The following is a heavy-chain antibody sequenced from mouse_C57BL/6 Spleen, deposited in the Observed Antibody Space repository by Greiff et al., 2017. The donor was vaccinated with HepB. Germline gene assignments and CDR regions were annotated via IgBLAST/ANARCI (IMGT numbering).Heavy chain of an antibody. D-gene: IGHD1-1*01. CDR2: IDPSDSYT. CDR3: ARPDYYGSSRGAMDY. J-gene: IGHJ4*01. CDR1: GYTFTSYW. Sequence: VQLKQPGAELVKPGASVKLSCKASGYTFTSYWMQWVKQRPGQGLEWIGEIDPSDSYTNYNHKFKGKATLTVETSSSTSYMQLSSLTSEDSAVYYCARPDYYGSSRGAMDYWGQGTSVTVSS. V-gene: IGHV1-50*01.